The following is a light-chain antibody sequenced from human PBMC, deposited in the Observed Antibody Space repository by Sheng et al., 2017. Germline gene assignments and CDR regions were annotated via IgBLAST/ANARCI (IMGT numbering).Light chain of an antibody. CDR3: QHYGSSR. CDR2: GVS. Sequence: EIVLTQSPGTLSLSPGERATLSCRASQSVDGRHLAWYQQKPGQAPRLLFYGVSYRVTGIPDRFSASGSGTDFTLAISRLDPEDFGMYYCQHYGSSRFGGGTKVEVK. V-gene: IGKV3-20*01. J-gene: IGKJ4*01. CDR1: QSVDGRH.